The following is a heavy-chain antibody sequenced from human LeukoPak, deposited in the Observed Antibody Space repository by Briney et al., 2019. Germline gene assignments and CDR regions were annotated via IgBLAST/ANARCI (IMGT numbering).Heavy chain of an antibody. CDR3: ARGAYYDSTDWFDP. D-gene: IGHD3-22*01. CDR2: IKQDGNEK. Sequence: GGSLRLSCAASGFTFSSYWMSWVRQAPGKALERVANIKQDGNEKYYVDSVKDRFTISRDNAKNSLYLQMNSLRAEDTAVYYCARGAYYDSTDWFDPWGQGTLVTVSS. J-gene: IGHJ5*02. CDR1: GFTFSSYW. V-gene: IGHV3-7*01.